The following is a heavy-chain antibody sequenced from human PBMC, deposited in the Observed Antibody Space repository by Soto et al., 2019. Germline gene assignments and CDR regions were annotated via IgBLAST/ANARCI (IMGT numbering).Heavy chain of an antibody. V-gene: IGHV3-30-3*01. CDR2: ISYDGSNK. CDR3: ARDYDFWSGNIGNDAFDI. Sequence: QVQLVESGGGVVQPGRSLRLSCAASGFTFSSYAMHWVRQAPGKGLEWVAVISYDGSNKYYADSVKGRFTISRDNSKNTLYLQMNSLRAEDTAVYYCARDYDFWSGNIGNDAFDIWGQGTMVTVSS. J-gene: IGHJ3*02. D-gene: IGHD3-3*01. CDR1: GFTFSSYA.